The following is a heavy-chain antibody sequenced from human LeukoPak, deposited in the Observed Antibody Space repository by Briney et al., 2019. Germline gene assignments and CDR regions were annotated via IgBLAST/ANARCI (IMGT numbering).Heavy chain of an antibody. Sequence: GGSLRLSCAVSGINFKNYAMSWVRQAPGKGLEWVSVISGSGSNTYYADSVKGRFTVSRDNSKNSLYLQMNSLRAEDTAVYYCAIRNYYFDYWGQGTLVTVSS. CDR1: GINFKNYA. CDR2: ISGSGSNT. J-gene: IGHJ4*02. V-gene: IGHV3-23*01. CDR3: AIRNYYFDY.